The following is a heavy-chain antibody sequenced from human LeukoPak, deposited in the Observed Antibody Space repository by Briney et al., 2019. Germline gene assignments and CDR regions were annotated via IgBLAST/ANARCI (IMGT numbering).Heavy chain of an antibody. V-gene: IGHV3-66*01. CDR1: GFTVSSNY. CDR3: AKEMATMNAFDI. J-gene: IGHJ3*02. D-gene: IGHD5-24*01. CDR2: IYSGGST. Sequence: GESLKISCAASGFTVSSNYMSWVRQAPGKGLEWVSVIYSGGSTDYKDSVKDRFIISRDNSKNTLYLQMNSLRAEDTAVYYCAKEMATMNAFDIWGQGTMVTVSS.